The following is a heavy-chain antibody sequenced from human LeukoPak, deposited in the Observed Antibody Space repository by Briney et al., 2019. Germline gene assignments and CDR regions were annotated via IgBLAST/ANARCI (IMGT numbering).Heavy chain of an antibody. CDR1: GFTFSSYE. CDR3: ARDARGNYGDYLYWYFDL. Sequence: GGSLRLSCAASGFTFSSYEMNWVRQAPGKGLEWVSYISRSGNNIYYADSVKGRFTISRDNAKNSLHLQMNSLGAEDTAAYYCARDARGNYGDYLYWYFDLWGRGTLVTVSS. J-gene: IGHJ2*01. CDR2: ISRSGNNI. D-gene: IGHD4-17*01. V-gene: IGHV3-48*03.